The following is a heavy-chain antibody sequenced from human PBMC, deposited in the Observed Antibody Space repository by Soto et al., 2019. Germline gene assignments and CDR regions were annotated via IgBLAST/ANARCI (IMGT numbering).Heavy chain of an antibody. CDR2: VNPDNGDT. CDR3: ARDPRPPSGWLGFWEYGMDV. Sequence: GASVKVSGKASGYTFTGNYIHWVRQAPGQGLEWMGWVNPDNGDTASAQKFQGRVTMTSDTSVTTAYMELSRLTSDDTAVYYCARDPRPPSGWLGFWEYGMDVWGQGTTVTVSS. CDR1: GYTFTGNY. V-gene: IGHV1-2*02. J-gene: IGHJ6*02. D-gene: IGHD3-3*01.